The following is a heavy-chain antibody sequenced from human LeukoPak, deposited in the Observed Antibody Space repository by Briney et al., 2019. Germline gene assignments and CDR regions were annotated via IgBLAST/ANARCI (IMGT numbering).Heavy chain of an antibody. V-gene: IGHV3-13*01. CDR2: IGTAGDT. J-gene: IGHJ5*02. CDR3: ARDGYQVPTTFGTFDP. Sequence: PGGSLRLSCAASGFTFSSYDMHWVRQATGKGLEWVSAIGTAGDTYYPGSVKGRFTISRENAKNSLYLQMNSLRAEDTAVYYCARDGYQVPTTFGTFDPWGQGTLVTVSS. D-gene: IGHD3-3*01. CDR1: GFTFSSYD.